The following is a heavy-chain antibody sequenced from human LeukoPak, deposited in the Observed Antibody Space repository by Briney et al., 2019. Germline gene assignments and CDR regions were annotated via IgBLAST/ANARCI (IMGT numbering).Heavy chain of an antibody. CDR2: ISAYNGNT. CDR3: VTYYYDSSGYPLLGNY. Sequence: ASVKVSCKVSGYTFTSYGISWVRQAPGQGLEWMGWISAYNGNTNYAQKLQGRVTMTTDTSTSTAYMELRSLRSDDTAVYYCVTYYYDSSGYPLLGNYWGQGTLVTVSS. J-gene: IGHJ4*02. CDR1: GYTFTSYG. D-gene: IGHD3-22*01. V-gene: IGHV1-18*01.